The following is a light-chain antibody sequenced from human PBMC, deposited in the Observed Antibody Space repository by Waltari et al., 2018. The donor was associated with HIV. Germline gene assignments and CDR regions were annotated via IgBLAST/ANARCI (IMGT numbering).Light chain of an antibody. Sequence: DIQLIELPSNLPASVGDDVTINCRASHDIKTWLTWYQHKPRQAPKLLIYKASTLESGVSSRFSGGGSGTNFTLTIASLQVDDIATYYCQQYNTFSFTFGPGTTV. CDR1: HDIKTW. V-gene: IGKV1-5*03. CDR2: KAS. CDR3: QQYNTFSFT. J-gene: IGKJ3*01.